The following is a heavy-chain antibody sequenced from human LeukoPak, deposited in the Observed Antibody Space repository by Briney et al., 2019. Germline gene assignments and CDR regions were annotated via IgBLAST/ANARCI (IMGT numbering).Heavy chain of an antibody. CDR2: VWYDGIKN. J-gene: IGHJ4*02. V-gene: IGHV3-30*02. CDR1: GFTFSSHN. CDR3: AKDRSGTWSFDY. D-gene: IGHD3-3*01. Sequence: GGSLRLSCAASGFTFSSHNMHWVRQAPGKGLEWLAVVWYDGIKNVFADSVKGRFTLSRDNSNNTLFMQINSLRVEDTAVYYCAKDRSGTWSFDYWGQGTLVT.